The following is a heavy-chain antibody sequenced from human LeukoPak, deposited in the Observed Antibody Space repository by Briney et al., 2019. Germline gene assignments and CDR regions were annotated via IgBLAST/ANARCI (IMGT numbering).Heavy chain of an antibody. J-gene: IGHJ6*03. CDR1: GYTFTGYY. CDR2: INPNSGGT. Sequence: ASVKVSCKASGYTFTGYYVHWVRQAPGQGLEWMGWINPNSGGTNYAQKFQGRVTMTRDTSISTAYMELSRLRSDDTAVYYCARGGSHSYSYYYYYYMDVWGKGTTVTVSS. CDR3: ARGGSHSYSYYYYYYMDV. D-gene: IGHD1-26*01. V-gene: IGHV1-2*02.